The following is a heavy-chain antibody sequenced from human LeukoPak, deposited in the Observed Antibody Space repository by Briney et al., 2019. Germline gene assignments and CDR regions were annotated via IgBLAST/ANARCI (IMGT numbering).Heavy chain of an antibody. J-gene: IGHJ4*02. CDR2: IYYSGST. D-gene: IGHD3-22*01. CDR3: ARFSSGYYYRLDY. Sequence: PSETLSLTCTVSGGSISSYYWSWIRQPPGKGLEWIGYIYYSGSTNYNPSLKSRVTISVDTSKNQFSLKLSSVTAADTAVYYCARFSSGYYYRLDYWGQGTPVTVSS. CDR1: GGSISSYY. V-gene: IGHV4-59*08.